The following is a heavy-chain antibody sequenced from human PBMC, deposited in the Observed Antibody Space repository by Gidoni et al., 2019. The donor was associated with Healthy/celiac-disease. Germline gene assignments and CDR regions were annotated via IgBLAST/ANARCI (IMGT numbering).Heavy chain of an antibody. CDR3: ARDLATYYYDSSGYYPFDY. Sequence: QVQLQESGPGLVKPSETLSLTCAVSGYSISSGYSWGWIRQPPGKGLEWIGSIYHSGSTYYNPSLKSRVTISVDTSKNQFSLKLSSVTAADTAVYYCARDLATYYYDSSGYYPFDYWGQGTLVTVSS. D-gene: IGHD3-22*01. CDR1: GYSISSGYS. V-gene: IGHV4-38-2*02. CDR2: IYHSGST. J-gene: IGHJ4*02.